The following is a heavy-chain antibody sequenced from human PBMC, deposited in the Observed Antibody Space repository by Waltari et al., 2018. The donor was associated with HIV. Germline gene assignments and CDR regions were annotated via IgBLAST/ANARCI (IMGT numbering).Heavy chain of an antibody. V-gene: IGHV3-49*03. J-gene: IGHJ3*02. CDR3: TRVPVYYGSEMDAFDI. D-gene: IGHD3-10*01. Sequence: EMQLVESGGGLVQPGRSLRLSCTASGFTFGDYAMSWFRQAPGKGLEWVGFIRNKAYGGTTGYAASVKGRFTISRDDSKSIAYLQMNSLKTEDTAVYYCTRVPVYYGSEMDAFDIWGQGTMVTVSS. CDR1: GFTFGDYA. CDR2: IRNKAYGGTT.